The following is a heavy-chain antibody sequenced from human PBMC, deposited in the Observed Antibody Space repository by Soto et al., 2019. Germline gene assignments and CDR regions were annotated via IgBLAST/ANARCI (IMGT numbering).Heavy chain of an antibody. D-gene: IGHD3-16*02. CDR2: ISAYNGNT. CDR1: GYTFTSYG. J-gene: IGHJ4*02. CDR3: ARDTFGGVIPYYFDY. Sequence: QVQLVQSGAEVKKPGASVKVSCKASGYTFTSYGISWGRQAPGQGLEWMGWISAYNGNTNYAQKLQGRVTMTTDTSTSTAYMELRSLRSDDTAVYYCARDTFGGVIPYYFDYWGQGTLVTVSS. V-gene: IGHV1-18*01.